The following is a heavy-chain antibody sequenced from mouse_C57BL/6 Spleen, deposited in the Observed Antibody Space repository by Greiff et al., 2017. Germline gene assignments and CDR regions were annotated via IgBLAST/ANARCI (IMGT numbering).Heavy chain of an antibody. V-gene: IGHV1-53*01. CDR2: INPSNGGT. J-gene: IGHJ1*03. D-gene: IGHD1-1*01. CDR1: GYTFTSYW. CDR3: ARRGGSSPHWYFDV. Sequence: QVQLQQSGTELVKPGASVKLSCKASGYTFTSYWMHWVKQRPGQGLEWIGNINPSNGGTNYNEKFKSKATLTVDKSSSTAYMQLSSLTSEDSAVYYCARRGGSSPHWYFDVWGTGTTVTVSS.